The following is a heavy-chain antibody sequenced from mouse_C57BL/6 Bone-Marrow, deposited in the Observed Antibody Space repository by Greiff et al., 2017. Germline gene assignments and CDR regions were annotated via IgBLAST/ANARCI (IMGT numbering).Heavy chain of an antibody. CDR1: GYTFTSYG. V-gene: IGHV1-81*01. CDR2: IYPLAGNT. D-gene: IGHD1-1*01. Sequence: VQLQQSGAELAKPGASVKLSCKASGYTFTSYGIRWVKQRTGQGLEWIGEIYPLAGNTYYNEKFKGQATLTADKSSSTAYLALSSLTSEDTAIYFCATCLRYYGSSAFDYWGQGTTLTVSS. CDR3: ATCLRYYGSSAFDY. J-gene: IGHJ2*01.